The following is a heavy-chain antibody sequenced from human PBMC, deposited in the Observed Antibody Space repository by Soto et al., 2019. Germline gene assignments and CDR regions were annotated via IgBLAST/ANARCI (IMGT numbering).Heavy chain of an antibody. CDR1: VGSISSGGYY. J-gene: IGHJ3*02. Sequence: TLSLTCTVSVGSISSGGYYWSWIRQHPGKGLEWIGYIYYSGSTYYNPSLKSRVTISVDTSKNQFSLKLSSVTAADTAVYYCARALDPYEGAFDIWGQGTMVTVSS. V-gene: IGHV4-31*03. D-gene: IGHD3-22*01. CDR2: IYYSGST. CDR3: ARALDPYEGAFDI.